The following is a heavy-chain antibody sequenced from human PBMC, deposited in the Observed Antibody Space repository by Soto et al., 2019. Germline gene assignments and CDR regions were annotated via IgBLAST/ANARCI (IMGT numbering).Heavy chain of an antibody. CDR1: GFTFSSYS. J-gene: IGHJ4*02. Sequence: GGSLRLSCAASGFTFSSYSMNWVRQAPGKGLEWVSSISRSAGNTYYADSVKGRFTISRGNAKNSLFLQMSRLRDEDTAVYFCARAKYGGAYSPFDNWGQGSLVTVSS. V-gene: IGHV3-21*01. CDR2: ISRSAGNT. CDR3: ARAKYGGAYSPFDN. D-gene: IGHD1-26*01.